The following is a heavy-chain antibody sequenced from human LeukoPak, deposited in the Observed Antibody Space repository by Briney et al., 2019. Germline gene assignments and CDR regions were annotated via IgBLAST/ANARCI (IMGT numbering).Heavy chain of an antibody. V-gene: IGHV3-7*05. J-gene: IGHJ3*02. CDR1: GLTFRNYW. D-gene: IGHD5-18*01. CDR2: IKEDGSEK. Sequence: GGSLRLSCAASGLTFRNYWMSWVRQAPGKGLEWVANIKEDGSEKYYVDSVKGRFTISRDNAKNSLYLQMNSLRAEDTAVYYCATTTSGYSYGYLEERAFDIWGQGTMVTVSS. CDR3: ATTTSGYSYGYLEERAFDI.